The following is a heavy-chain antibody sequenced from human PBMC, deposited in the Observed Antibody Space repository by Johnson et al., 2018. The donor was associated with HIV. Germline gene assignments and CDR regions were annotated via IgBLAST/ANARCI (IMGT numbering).Heavy chain of an antibody. J-gene: IGHJ3*02. Sequence: QVQLVESGGGVVKPGGSLRLSCAASGFTFSDYSMRWIRQAPGKGLEWVSYISRSGSTTYYADSVKGIFTISRDNAKNSRYLQMNSLRAEDTAVYYCAREGTWGSNDAFDIWGQGTMVTVSS. CDR2: ISRSGSTT. CDR1: GFTFSDYS. D-gene: IGHD7-27*01. V-gene: IGHV3-11*04. CDR3: AREGTWGSNDAFDI.